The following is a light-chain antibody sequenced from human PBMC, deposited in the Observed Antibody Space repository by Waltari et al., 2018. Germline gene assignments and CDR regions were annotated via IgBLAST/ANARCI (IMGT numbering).Light chain of an antibody. CDR2: WAS. Sequence: DIVMTQSPDSLAVSLGERATINCKSSQSVLYSSNNKNYLAWYQQKPGQPPKLLIYWASTRDAGVPDRFSGSGSGTDFTLTISSLQAEDVAVYYCQQYYSTLLTFGPGTKVDIK. V-gene: IGKV4-1*01. CDR3: QQYYSTLLT. J-gene: IGKJ3*01. CDR1: QSVLYSSNNKNY.